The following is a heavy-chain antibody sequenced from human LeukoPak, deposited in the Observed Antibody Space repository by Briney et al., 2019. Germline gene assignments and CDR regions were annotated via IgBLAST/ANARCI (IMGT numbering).Heavy chain of an antibody. CDR2: IYYSGST. D-gene: IGHD5-24*01. J-gene: IGHJ5*02. V-gene: IGHV4-59*12. Sequence: PSETLSLTCTVSGGSISSYYWSWIRQPPGKGLEWIGYIYYSGSTNYNPSLKSRVAISVDTSKNQFSLKLSSVTAADTAVYYCARGFRRWLQSPNWFDPWGQGTLVTVSS. CDR3: ARGFRRWLQSPNWFDP. CDR1: GGSISSYY.